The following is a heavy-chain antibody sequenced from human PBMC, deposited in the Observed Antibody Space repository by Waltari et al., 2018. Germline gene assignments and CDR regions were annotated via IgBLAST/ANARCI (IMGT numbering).Heavy chain of an antibody. CDR1: GYTFTSYD. V-gene: IGHV1-8*01. D-gene: IGHD6-19*01. Sequence: QVQLVQSGAEVKKPGASVKISCKASGYTFTSYDINWVRQATGQGIEWMGWTNPNSGNTGYGQKFQGRLTMTRNTSISTAYMELSSLRSEDTAVYYCARKYSSGWFDYWGQGTLVTVSS. CDR3: ARKYSSGWFDY. J-gene: IGHJ4*02. CDR2: TNPNSGNT.